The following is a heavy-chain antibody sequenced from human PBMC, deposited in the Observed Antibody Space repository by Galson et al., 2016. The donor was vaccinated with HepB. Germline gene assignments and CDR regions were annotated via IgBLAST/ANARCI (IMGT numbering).Heavy chain of an antibody. CDR2: IRIGGRK. Sequence: SLRLSCAASAITVSSNYMTWVRQAPGKGLEWVSLIRIGGRKIYADSVKGRFTISTDISKNTLYLQMNSLRAEDTAPYYCARGVADSSGYWAFDLWGQGTLVSVSA. CDR1: AITVSSNY. CDR3: ARGVADSSGYWAFDL. D-gene: IGHD3-22*01. V-gene: IGHV3-53*01. J-gene: IGHJ5*02.